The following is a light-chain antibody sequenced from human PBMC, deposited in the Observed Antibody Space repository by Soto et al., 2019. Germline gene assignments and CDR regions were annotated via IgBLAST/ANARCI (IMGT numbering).Light chain of an antibody. V-gene: IGKV1-6*02. CDR1: QGISSD. Sequence: AIQMTQSPSSLSASVGDRVTVTCRASQGISSDLGWFQLKPGKAPKLLIYAASSLQSGVPSRFSGRGSGTYFTLTISGLQVEDSATYYCLQEYRYPLTFGGGTKVDIK. CDR3: LQEYRYPLT. CDR2: AAS. J-gene: IGKJ4*01.